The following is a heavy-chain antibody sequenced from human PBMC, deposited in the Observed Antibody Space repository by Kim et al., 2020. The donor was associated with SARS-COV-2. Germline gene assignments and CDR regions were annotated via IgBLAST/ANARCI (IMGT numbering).Heavy chain of an antibody. D-gene: IGHD3-3*01. J-gene: IGHJ4*02. CDR2: INHSGST. CDR3: ARGGIYYDFWSGYSYYFDY. CDR1: GGSFSGYY. Sequence: SETLSLTCAVYGGSFSGYYWSWIRQPPGKGLEWIGEINHSGSTNYNPSLKSRVTISVDTSKNQFSLKLSSVTAADTAVYYCARGGIYYDFWSGYSYYFDYWGQGTLVTVSS. V-gene: IGHV4-34*01.